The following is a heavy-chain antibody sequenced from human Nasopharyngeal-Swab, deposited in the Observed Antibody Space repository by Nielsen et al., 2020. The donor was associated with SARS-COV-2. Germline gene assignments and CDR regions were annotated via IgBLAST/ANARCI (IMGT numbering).Heavy chain of an antibody. CDR1: GFTFSNIW. CDR3: TTAYLGAFDF. D-gene: IGHD3-16*01. Sequence: GESLKISCATSGFTFSNIWMSWVRQAPGKGLEWLGRIKSKSDGGATDYAAPVKGRFTISRDESINTLYLQMNSLKTEDTAVYFCTTAYLGAFDFWGQGTMVTVSS. V-gene: IGHV3-15*01. J-gene: IGHJ3*01. CDR2: IKSKSDGGAT.